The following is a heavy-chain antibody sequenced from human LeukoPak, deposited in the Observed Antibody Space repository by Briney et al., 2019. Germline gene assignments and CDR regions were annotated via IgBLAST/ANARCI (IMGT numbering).Heavy chain of an antibody. CDR2: INHSGST. Sequence: TSSETLSLTCTVSGDSISSSGHWWSWIRQPPGKGLEWIGEINHSGSTNYNPSLKSRVTISVDTSKNQFSLKLSSVTAADTAVYYCATATPGYCSSTSCRGGWFDPWGQGTLVTVSS. J-gene: IGHJ5*02. CDR1: GDSISSSGHW. CDR3: ATATPGYCSSTSCRGGWFDP. D-gene: IGHD2-2*01. V-gene: IGHV4-39*07.